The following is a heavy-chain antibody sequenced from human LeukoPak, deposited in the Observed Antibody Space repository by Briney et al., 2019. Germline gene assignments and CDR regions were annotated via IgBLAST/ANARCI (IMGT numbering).Heavy chain of an antibody. CDR1: GFTFSSYA. J-gene: IGHJ4*02. CDR3: AKDQWLQEEVPGYYFDY. D-gene: IGHD5-24*01. Sequence: PGGSLRLSCAASGFTFSSYAMSWVRQAPGKGLEWVSAISGSGGSTYYADSVKGRFTISRDNSKNTLYLQKNSLRAEDTAVYYCAKDQWLQEEVPGYYFDYWGQGTLVTVSS. V-gene: IGHV3-23*01. CDR2: ISGSGGST.